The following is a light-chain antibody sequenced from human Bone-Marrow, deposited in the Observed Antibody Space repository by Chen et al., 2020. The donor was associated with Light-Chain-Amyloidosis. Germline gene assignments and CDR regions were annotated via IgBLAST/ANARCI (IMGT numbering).Light chain of an antibody. CDR2: DDS. Sequence: SYVLTQPSSVSVAPGQTATIACGGNNIGSTSVHWYQQTPGQAPLLVVYDDSDRPSGIPERLSGANSANSATLTISMVEPGDEADDYGQVWDSSSDRPVFGGGTKLPVL. V-gene: IGLV3-21*02. J-gene: IGLJ3*02. CDR3: QVWDSSSDRPV. CDR1: NIGSTS.